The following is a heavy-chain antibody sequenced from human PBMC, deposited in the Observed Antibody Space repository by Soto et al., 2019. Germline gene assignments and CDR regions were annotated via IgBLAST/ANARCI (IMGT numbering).Heavy chain of an antibody. V-gene: IGHV5-10-1*01. CDR2: IDPSDSYT. J-gene: IGHJ6*02. CDR3: ARLDSPGPGGPPTANLHCTNGVCRQYYYYGMDV. D-gene: IGHD2-8*01. CDR1: GYSFTSYW. Sequence: PGESLKISCKGSGYSFTSYWISWVRQMPGKGLEWMGRIDPSDSYTNYSPSFQGHVTISADKSISTAYLQWSSLKDSDTAMYYCARLDSPGPGGPPTANLHCTNGVCRQYYYYGMDVWGQGTTVTV.